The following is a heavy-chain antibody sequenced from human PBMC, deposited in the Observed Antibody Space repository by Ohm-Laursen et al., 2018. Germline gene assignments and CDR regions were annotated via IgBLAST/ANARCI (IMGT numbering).Heavy chain of an antibody. Sequence: SLRLSCAASGFTFTNHWMTWVRQAPGKGMEWVANIKEDGSEIYYVDSVKGRFTISRDNAKNSLHLEMSSLRVEDTAVYYCARGVYAFDIWGQGTMVTVSS. CDR3: ARGVYAFDI. CDR1: GFTFTNHW. V-gene: IGHV3-7*01. D-gene: IGHD3-10*01. J-gene: IGHJ3*02. CDR2: IKEDGSEI.